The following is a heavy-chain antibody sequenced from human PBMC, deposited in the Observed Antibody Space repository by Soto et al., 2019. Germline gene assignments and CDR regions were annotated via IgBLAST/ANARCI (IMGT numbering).Heavy chain of an antibody. CDR3: AGGITMVRGVYGE. V-gene: IGHV1-3*01. CDR1: GYTFTSHA. Sequence: QVQLVQSGAEVKKPWASVKVSCQASGYTFTSHAIHWVRKAPGQGLEWMGWINARNGNTKYSQRFQGRVTIIRDPSASTAYMELSSLRSEDTAVYYCAGGITMVRGVYGEWGQGTLVTVSS. J-gene: IGHJ4*02. CDR2: INARNGNT. D-gene: IGHD3-10*01.